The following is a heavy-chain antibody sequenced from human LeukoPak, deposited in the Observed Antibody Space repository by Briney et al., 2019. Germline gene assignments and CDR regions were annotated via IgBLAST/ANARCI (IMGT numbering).Heavy chain of an antibody. Sequence: SETLSLTCTVSGGSISSYYWSWIRQPPGKGLEWIGYIYYSGSTNYNPSLKSRVTISVDTSKNQFSLKLSSVTAADTAVYYCARGAAATEYYYYYYDMDVWGKGTTVTVSS. CDR1: GGSISSYY. J-gene: IGHJ6*03. D-gene: IGHD6-13*01. CDR3: ARGAAATEYYYYYYDMDV. V-gene: IGHV4-59*01. CDR2: IYYSGST.